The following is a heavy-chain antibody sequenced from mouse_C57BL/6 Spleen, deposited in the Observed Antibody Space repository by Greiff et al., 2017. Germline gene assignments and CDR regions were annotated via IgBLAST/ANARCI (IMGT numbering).Heavy chain of an antibody. J-gene: IGHJ4*01. D-gene: IGHD1-1*01. CDR2: IYPGSGST. CDR3: ARQDYGDYYAMDY. Sequence: QVHVKQPGAELVKPGASVKMSCKASGYTFTSYWITWVKQRPGQGLEWIGDIYPGSGSTNYNEKFKSKATLTVDTSSSTAYMQLSSLTSEDSAVYYCARQDYGDYYAMDYWGQGTSVTVSS. CDR1: GYTFTSYW. V-gene: IGHV1-55*01.